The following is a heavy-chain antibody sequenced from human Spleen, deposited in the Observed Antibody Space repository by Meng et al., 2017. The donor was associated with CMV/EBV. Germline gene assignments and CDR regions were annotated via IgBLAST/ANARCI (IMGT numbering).Heavy chain of an antibody. V-gene: IGHV1-18*01. D-gene: IGHD6-13*01. J-gene: IGHJ1*01. CDR3: ARDQQLIPAEYFQH. CDR1: GYTFTSYG. Sequence: KASGYTFTSYGMSWLRQAPGQGLEWMGWISAYNGNTIYAQKVQGRVTMTTDASTNTAYLELRSLRSDDTAVYYCARDQQLIPAEYFQHWGPGTLVTVSS. CDR2: ISAYNGNT.